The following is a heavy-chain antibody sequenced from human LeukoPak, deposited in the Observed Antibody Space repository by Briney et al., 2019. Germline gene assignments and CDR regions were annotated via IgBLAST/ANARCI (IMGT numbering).Heavy chain of an antibody. CDR2: INSDGSIT. CDR1: GFMFSSHW. J-gene: IGHJ6*03. Sequence: GGSLRLSCAASGFMFSSHWMHWVRQAPGEGLVWVARINSDGSITTYADSVKGRFTISRDNAKNSLYLQMNSLRAEDTAVYYCAELGITMIGGVWGKGTTVTIS. D-gene: IGHD3-10*02. V-gene: IGHV3-74*01. CDR3: AELGITMIGGV.